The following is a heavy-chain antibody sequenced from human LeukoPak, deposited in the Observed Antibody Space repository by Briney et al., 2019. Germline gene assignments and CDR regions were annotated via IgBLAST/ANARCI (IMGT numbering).Heavy chain of an antibody. CDR2: ISGSGGST. Sequence: PGGSLRLSCAASGFTFSSYAMSWVRQAPGKGLEWVSAISGSGGSTYYADSVKGRFTISRDNSKNTLYLQMNSLRAEDTAVYYCARVGRVVSGWSDYWGQGTLVTVSS. CDR3: ARVGRVVSGWSDY. J-gene: IGHJ4*02. D-gene: IGHD6-19*01. V-gene: IGHV3-23*01. CDR1: GFTFSSYA.